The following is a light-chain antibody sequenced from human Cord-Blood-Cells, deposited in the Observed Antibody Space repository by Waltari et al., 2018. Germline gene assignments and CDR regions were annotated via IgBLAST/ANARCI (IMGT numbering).Light chain of an antibody. CDR1: SSDVGSYNL. J-gene: IGLJ3*02. Sequence: QSALTQPAAVSGSPGQSITISCPGTSSDVGSYNLVSWYQQHPGKAPKLMIYEGSTRPSGVSNRFSGSKSGNTASLTISGLQAEDEADYYCSSYTSSSFWVFGGGTKLTVL. CDR2: EGS. CDR3: SSYTSSSFWV. V-gene: IGLV2-14*02.